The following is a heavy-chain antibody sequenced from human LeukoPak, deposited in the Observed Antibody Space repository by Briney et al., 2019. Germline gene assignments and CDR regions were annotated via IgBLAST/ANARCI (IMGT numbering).Heavy chain of an antibody. D-gene: IGHD2/OR15-2a*01. CDR3: ARGFGCSTTYDLDS. Sequence: GSVKVSCKASGYTFIGYYIHWVRQAPGQGLEWMGWINPKNGGTNYLQKFQGRVIMTRDTSVSTAYMELSRLRSDDTAVYYCARGFGCSTTYDLDSWGQGTLATVSS. CDR1: GYTFIGYY. CDR2: INPKNGGT. V-gene: IGHV1-2*02. J-gene: IGHJ4*02.